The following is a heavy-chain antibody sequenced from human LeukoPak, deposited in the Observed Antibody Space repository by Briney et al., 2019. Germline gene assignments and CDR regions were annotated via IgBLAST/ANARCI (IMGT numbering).Heavy chain of an antibody. J-gene: IGHJ4*02. CDR3: AKLSEYGSGSYTYFDY. Sequence: GGSLRLSCAASGFTFSRYAMSWVRQAPRKGLEGVSAISGICGSTYYADSVKGRFNISRDNSKNTLYLQMTRLRAADTAVYSCAKLSEYGSGSYTYFDYWGQGTLVTVSS. D-gene: IGHD3-10*01. V-gene: IGHV3-23*01. CDR2: ISGICGST. CDR1: GFTFSRYA.